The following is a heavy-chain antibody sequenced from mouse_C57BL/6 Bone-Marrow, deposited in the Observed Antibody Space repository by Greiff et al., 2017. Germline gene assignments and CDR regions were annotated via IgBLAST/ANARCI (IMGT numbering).Heavy chain of an antibody. CDR2: ISSGGSYT. CDR3: ARHRSMDY. V-gene: IGHV5-6*01. CDR1: GFTFSSYG. Sequence: EVQGVESGGDLVKPGGSLKLSCAASGFTFSSYGMSWVRQTPDKRLEWVATISSGGSYTYYPDSVKGRFTISRDNAKNTLYLQMSSLKSEDTAMYYCARHRSMDYWGQGTSVTGSS. J-gene: IGHJ4*01.